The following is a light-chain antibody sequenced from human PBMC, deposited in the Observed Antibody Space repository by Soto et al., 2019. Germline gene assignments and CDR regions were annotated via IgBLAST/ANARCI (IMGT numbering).Light chain of an antibody. CDR2: NNN. V-gene: IGLV1-44*01. Sequence: QSVLTQPPSASGTLGQRVSISCSGSSSNIGSNPVNWYQQLPGTAPRLLIYNNNQRPSGVPDRFSGSKSGTSASLAISGLQSEHEDDYYCAAWDDSLSGPVFGTGTKVTVL. CDR1: SSNIGSNP. J-gene: IGLJ1*01. CDR3: AAWDDSLSGPV.